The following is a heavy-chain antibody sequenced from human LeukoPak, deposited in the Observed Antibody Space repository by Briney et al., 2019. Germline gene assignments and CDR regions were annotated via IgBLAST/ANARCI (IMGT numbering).Heavy chain of an antibody. D-gene: IGHD2-15*01. Sequence: GGSLRLSCAASGFTFSTSGMDWVRQAPGKGLEWGSSISSSSTYIHYADSVKGRFTISRDNAKNSLHLQMNSLRAEDTAVYFCARERDCGRFSCGAYYFESWGQGTLVTVSS. V-gene: IGHV3-21*01. CDR2: ISSSSTYI. CDR1: GFTFSTSG. J-gene: IGHJ4*02. CDR3: ARERDCGRFSCGAYYFES.